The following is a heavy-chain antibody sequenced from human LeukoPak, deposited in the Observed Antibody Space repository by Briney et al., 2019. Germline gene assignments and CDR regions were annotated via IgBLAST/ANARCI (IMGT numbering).Heavy chain of an antibody. D-gene: IGHD6-13*01. CDR3: ARDRVPGYSSSWTYYYYYMDV. J-gene: IGHJ6*03. CDR2: ISSSGSTI. Sequence: PGGSLRLSCAASGFTFSSYEMNWVRQAPGKGLEWVSYISSSGSTIYYADSVKGRFTISRDNAKNSLYLQMNSLRAEDTAVYYCARDRVPGYSSSWTYYYYYMDVWGKGTTVTISS. CDR1: GFTFSSYE. V-gene: IGHV3-48*03.